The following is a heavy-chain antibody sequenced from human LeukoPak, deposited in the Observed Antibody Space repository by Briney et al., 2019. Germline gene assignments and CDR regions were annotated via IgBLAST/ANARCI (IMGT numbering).Heavy chain of an antibody. CDR3: VTGFTTMAVDYFDY. CDR2: SDPEDGER. CDR1: GQTLSDLS. V-gene: IGHV1-24*01. D-gene: IGHD5-18*01. Sequence: ASVKVSCKVSGQTLSDLSIHWLRQPPGKGLEWLGGSDPEDGERIYAQMFQGRVTMTEDTSIDTAYMELSSLRSEDTAVYYCVTGFTTMAVDYFDYWGQEPWSPSPQ. J-gene: IGHJ4*01.